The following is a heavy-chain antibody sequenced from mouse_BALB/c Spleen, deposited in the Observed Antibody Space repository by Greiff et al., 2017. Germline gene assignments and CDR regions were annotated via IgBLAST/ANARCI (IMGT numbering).Heavy chain of an antibody. J-gene: IGHJ3*01. V-gene: IGHV6-6*02. CDR2: IRLKSNNYAT. Sequence: EVQGVESGGGLVQPGGSMKLSCVASGFTFSNYWMNWVRQSPEKGLEWVAEIRLKSNNYATHYAESVKGRFTISRDDSKSSVYLQMNNLRAEDTGIYYCTRGSYYDYDGAYWGQGTLVTVSA. D-gene: IGHD2-4*01. CDR3: TRGSYYDYDGAY. CDR1: GFTFSNYW.